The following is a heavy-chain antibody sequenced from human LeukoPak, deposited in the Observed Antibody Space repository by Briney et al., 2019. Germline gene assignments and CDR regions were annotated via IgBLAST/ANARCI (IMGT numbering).Heavy chain of an antibody. J-gene: IGHJ4*02. CDR2: ISGSAVIT. CDR1: GLTFINFG. CDR3: ARVVYSYGLKGGFDY. D-gene: IGHD5-18*01. V-gene: IGHV3-23*01. Sequence: PGGSLRLSCAASGLTFINFGMTWVRQAPGKGLEWVSAISGSAVITFYADSVKGRFTISRDNAKNSLYKQMNSLRVEDTALYYCARVVYSYGLKGGFDYWGQGTLVTVSS.